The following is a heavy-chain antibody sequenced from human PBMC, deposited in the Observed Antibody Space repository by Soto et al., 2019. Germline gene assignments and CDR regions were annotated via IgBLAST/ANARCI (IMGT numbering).Heavy chain of an antibody. V-gene: IGHV3-23*01. Sequence: LRLSCAASGFTFSSYAMSWVRQAPGKGLEWVSAISGSGGSTYYADSVKGRFTISRDNSKNTLYLQMNSLRAEDTAVYYCAKRGYCSGGSCYSSMAPHFDYWGQGTLVTVSS. CDR3: AKRGYCSGGSCYSSMAPHFDY. J-gene: IGHJ4*02. CDR2: ISGSGGST. D-gene: IGHD2-15*01. CDR1: GFTFSSYA.